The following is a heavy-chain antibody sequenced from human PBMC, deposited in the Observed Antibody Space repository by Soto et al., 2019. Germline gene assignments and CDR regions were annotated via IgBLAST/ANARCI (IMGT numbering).Heavy chain of an antibody. J-gene: IGHJ6*02. D-gene: IGHD3-3*01. Sequence: PSETLSLTCTVSGGSISSYYWSWIRQPPGKGLEWIGYIYYSGSTNYNPSLKSRVTISVDTSKNQFSLKLSSVTAAGTAVYYCARGVWSGYSYYYGMDVWGQGTTVTVSS. CDR2: IYYSGST. CDR3: ARGVWSGYSYYYGMDV. CDR1: GGSISSYY. V-gene: IGHV4-59*01.